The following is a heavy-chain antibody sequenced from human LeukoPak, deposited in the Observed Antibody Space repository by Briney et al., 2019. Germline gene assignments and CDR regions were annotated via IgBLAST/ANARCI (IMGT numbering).Heavy chain of an antibody. CDR2: MNPNSGNT. Sequence: ASVKVSCKASGYTFTSYDINWVRQATGQGLEWMGWMNPNSGNTGYAQKFQGRVTMTRDTSTSAVYMEVSSLRSEDTAVYYCARGGSLAVAPHQYYFDYWGQGTLVTVSS. V-gene: IGHV1-8*01. D-gene: IGHD6-19*01. J-gene: IGHJ4*02. CDR1: GYTFTSYD. CDR3: ARGGSLAVAPHQYYFDY.